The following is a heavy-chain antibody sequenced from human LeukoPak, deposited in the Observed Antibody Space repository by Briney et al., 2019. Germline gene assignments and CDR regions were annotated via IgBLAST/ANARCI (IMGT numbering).Heavy chain of an antibody. CDR2: IYTSGST. D-gene: IGHD6-13*01. CDR3: ARDRGTAAAGPDFDY. V-gene: IGHV4-61*02. CDR1: GGSISSGSYY. Sequence: PSETLSLTCTVSGGSISSGSYYWSWIRQPAGKGLEWIGRIYTSGSTNYNPSLKSRVTISVDTSKNQLSLKLRSVTAADTAVYYCARDRGTAAAGPDFDYWGQGTLVTVSS. J-gene: IGHJ4*02.